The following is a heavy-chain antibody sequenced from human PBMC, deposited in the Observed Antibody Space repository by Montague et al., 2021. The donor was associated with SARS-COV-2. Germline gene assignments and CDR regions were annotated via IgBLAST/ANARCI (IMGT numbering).Heavy chain of an antibody. CDR1: GASVTSINW. CDR2: IHHTGIT. Sequence: SETLSLTCAVSGASVTSINWWSWVRQPPGRGLEWIAEIHHTGITNFNPPLRSRVSISLDTSKNQSSLTLNSVTAADTATYFCASHPVFQQLYSWGQGTLVSVSS. CDR3: ASHPVFQQLYS. D-gene: IGHD6-13*01. J-gene: IGHJ4*02. V-gene: IGHV4-4*02.